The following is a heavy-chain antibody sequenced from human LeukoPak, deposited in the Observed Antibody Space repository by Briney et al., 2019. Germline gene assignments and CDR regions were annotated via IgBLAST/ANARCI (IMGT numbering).Heavy chain of an antibody. D-gene: IGHD1-1*01. CDR1: GGSISSHY. CDR2: IYYSGST. V-gene: IGHV4-59*11. J-gene: IGHJ5*02. Sequence: PSETLSLTCTVSGGSISSHYWSWIRQPPGKGLEWIGYIYYSGSTNYNPSLKSRVTISVDTSKNQFSLKLSSVTAADTAVYYCARVPAMEWFDPRGQGTLVTVSS. CDR3: ARVPAMEWFDP.